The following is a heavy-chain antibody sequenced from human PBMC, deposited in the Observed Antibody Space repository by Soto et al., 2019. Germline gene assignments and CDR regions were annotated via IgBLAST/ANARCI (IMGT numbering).Heavy chain of an antibody. Sequence: QVQLVQSGAEVKKPGASVKVSCKASGYTFTSYGISWVRQAPGQGFEWMGWISPYNGNPNYAQKHQGRVTMTTDTSPSTAYMELRSLGSDDTAVYDCGRDWAAGGPFGYWGQGTRVTVSS. CDR2: ISPYNGNP. CDR3: GRDWAAGGPFGY. J-gene: IGHJ4*02. D-gene: IGHD6-13*01. V-gene: IGHV1-18*01. CDR1: GYTFTSYG.